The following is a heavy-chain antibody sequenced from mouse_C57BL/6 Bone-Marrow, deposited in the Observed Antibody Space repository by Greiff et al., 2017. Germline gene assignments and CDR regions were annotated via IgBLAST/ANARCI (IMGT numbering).Heavy chain of an antibody. CDR2: IYPRSGNT. CDR1: GYTFTSYG. CDR3: ARYYYGSSYGAMDY. Sequence: VQLQQSGAELARPGASVKLSCKASGYTFTSYGISWVKQRTGQGLEWIGEIYPRSGNTYYNEKFKGKATLTEDKSSSTAYMELRSLTSEDSAVYFCARYYYGSSYGAMDYWGQGTSVTVSS. D-gene: IGHD1-1*01. V-gene: IGHV1-81*01. J-gene: IGHJ4*01.